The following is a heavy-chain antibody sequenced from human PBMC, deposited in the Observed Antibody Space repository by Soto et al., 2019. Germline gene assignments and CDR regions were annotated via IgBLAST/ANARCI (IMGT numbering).Heavy chain of an antibody. CDR3: AKGIAAAGYFFDY. CDR1: GFTFSNYA. CDR2: ISGSGGST. V-gene: IGHV3-23*01. Sequence: EVQLLESGGGLVQPGGSLRLSCAASGFTFSNYAMSWVRQAPGKGLEWVSEISGSGGSTYYADSVKGRFTISRDNSKNTLYQQMNSLRAEDTAVYYCAKGIAAAGYFFDYWGQGTLVTVS. J-gene: IGHJ4*02. D-gene: IGHD6-13*01.